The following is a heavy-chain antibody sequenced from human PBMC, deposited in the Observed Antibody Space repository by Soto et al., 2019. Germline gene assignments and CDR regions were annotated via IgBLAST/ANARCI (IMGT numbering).Heavy chain of an antibody. J-gene: IGHJ4*02. CDR2: ISAYNGNT. Sequence: QVQLVQSGAEVKKPGASVKVSCKASGYTFTSYGITWVRQAPGQGLEWMGWISAYNGNTNYAQKLQGRVTMTTDTTTSTACMELRSLRSDDTAVYYCARAPIDFWSGRHDYWGQGTLVTVSS. CDR3: ARAPIDFWSGRHDY. D-gene: IGHD3-3*01. CDR1: GYTFTSYG. V-gene: IGHV1-18*01.